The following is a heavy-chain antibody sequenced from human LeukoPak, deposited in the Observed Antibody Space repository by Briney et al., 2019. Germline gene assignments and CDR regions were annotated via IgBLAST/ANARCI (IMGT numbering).Heavy chain of an antibody. CDR3: ARWDGYSSSPDY. J-gene: IGHJ4*02. D-gene: IGHD6-13*01. CDR1: GYSLTGYY. CDR2: INPNSGDT. Sequence: PGVSVKVFCKASGYSLTGYYMHWLRQAPGQGLEWMGWINPNSGDTGYAQKFQGRVTMTRDMSISTIYMELTRLRSDDTALYYCARWDGYSSSPDYWGQGTLVTVSS. V-gene: IGHV1-2*02.